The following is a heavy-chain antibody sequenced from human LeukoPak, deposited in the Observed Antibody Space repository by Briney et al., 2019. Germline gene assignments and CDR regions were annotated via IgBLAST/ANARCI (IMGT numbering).Heavy chain of an antibody. CDR1: GFTFSSFA. Sequence: PGGSLRLSCAASGFTFSSFAMRWVRQAPGKGLEWVSAISGSGGSTYYADSVKGRFTISRDNSKNTLYLQMNSLRAEDTAVYYWARENYYDSSGYAWSYYYYYMDVWGKGTTVTVSS. CDR3: ARENYYDSSGYAWSYYYYYMDV. J-gene: IGHJ6*03. CDR2: ISGSGGST. D-gene: IGHD3-22*01. V-gene: IGHV3-23*01.